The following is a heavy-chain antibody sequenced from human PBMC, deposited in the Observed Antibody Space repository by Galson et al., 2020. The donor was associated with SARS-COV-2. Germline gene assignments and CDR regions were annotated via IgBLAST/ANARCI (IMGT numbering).Heavy chain of an antibody. J-gene: IGHJ4*02. CDR1: GGSISSSSYY. CDR2: IYSSGST. Sequence: SETLSLTCTVSGGSISSSSYYWGWIRQPPGKGLEWIGSIYSSGSTYYNPSLKSRVTISVDTSKNQFSLKLSSVTAADTAVYYCARGYYYDSSGYYLDYWGQGTLVTVSS. V-gene: IGHV4-39*07. CDR3: ARGYYYDSSGYYLDY. D-gene: IGHD3-22*01.